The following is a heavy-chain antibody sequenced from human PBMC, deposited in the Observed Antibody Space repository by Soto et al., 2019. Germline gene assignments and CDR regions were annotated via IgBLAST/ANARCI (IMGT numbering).Heavy chain of an antibody. D-gene: IGHD3-3*01. Sequence: SETLSLTCTVSGGSISSGDNYWSWIRQPPGKGLEWIGYIYHSGSTYYNPSLKSRVSISVDKSKNQFSLKLSFVTAADTAVYYCARRTYDGLDVWGQGTTVTVSS. CDR3: ARRTYDGLDV. J-gene: IGHJ6*02. V-gene: IGHV4-30-4*01. CDR1: GGSISSGDNY. CDR2: IYHSGST.